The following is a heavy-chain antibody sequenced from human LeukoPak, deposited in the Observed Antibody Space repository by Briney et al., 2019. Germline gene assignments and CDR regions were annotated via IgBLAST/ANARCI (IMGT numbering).Heavy chain of an antibody. CDR2: ISLSGQT. V-gene: IGHV4/OR15-8*02. CDR3: SRESGAFCPFGY. D-gene: IGHD1-26*01. Sequence: PSETLSLTRGVSGGSIRSTNWWSWVRQPPGQGLEWIGEISLSGQTNFNPSLNGRVTMSLDESRNQLSLKLTSVTAADTAIYYCSRESGAFCPFGYWGQGTLVIVPP. J-gene: IGHJ4*02. CDR1: GGSIRSTNW.